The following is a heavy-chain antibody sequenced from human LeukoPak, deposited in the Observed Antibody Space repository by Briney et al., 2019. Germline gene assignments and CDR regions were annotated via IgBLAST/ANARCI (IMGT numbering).Heavy chain of an antibody. V-gene: IGHV1-18*04. CDR1: GYSFTSNG. CDR3: ARDYGSGSYRYDY. CDR2: ISGYSGNT. J-gene: IGHJ4*02. D-gene: IGHD3-10*01. Sequence: ASVKVSCKASGYSFTSNGISCVRQAPGQGLEWMGWISGYSGNTNYAQKFQDRVIMTTDTSTDTAYMELRSLRFDDTAVYYCARDYGSGSYRYDYWGQGTLVTVSS.